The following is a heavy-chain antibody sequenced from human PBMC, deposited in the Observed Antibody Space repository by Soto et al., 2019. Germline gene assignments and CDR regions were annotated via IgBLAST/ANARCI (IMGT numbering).Heavy chain of an antibody. V-gene: IGHV3-64*01. D-gene: IGHD5-12*01. CDR2: ISSNGGST. CDR1: GFTFSSYA. CDR3: ARDHIGYDR. J-gene: IGHJ4*02. Sequence: VQLVESGGDLVQPGGSLRLSCAASGFTFSSYAMHWVRQAPGKGLEYVSAISSNGGSTYYANSVKGRFTISRDNSKNTLYLQMGSLRAEDMAVYYCARDHIGYDRWGQGTLVTVSS.